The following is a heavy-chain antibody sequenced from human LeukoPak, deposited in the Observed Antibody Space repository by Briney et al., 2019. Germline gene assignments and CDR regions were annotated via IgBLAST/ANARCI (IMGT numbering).Heavy chain of an antibody. CDR2: ISGSGGST. V-gene: IGHV3-23*01. D-gene: IGHD4-17*01. CDR3: AKSSTTVTTYWYFDL. J-gene: IGHJ2*01. Sequence: PGGSLRLSCAASGFTFSSYAMSWVRQAPGKGLEWVSAISGSGGSTYYADSVRGRFTISRDNSKNTLYLQMNSLRAEDTAVYYCAKSSTTVTTYWYFDLWGRGTLVTVSS. CDR1: GFTFSSYA.